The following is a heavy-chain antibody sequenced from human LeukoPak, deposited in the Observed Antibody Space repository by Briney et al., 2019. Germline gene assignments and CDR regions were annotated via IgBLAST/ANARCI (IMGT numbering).Heavy chain of an antibody. D-gene: IGHD3-22*01. CDR2: ISWNSGSI. V-gene: IGHV3-9*01. CDR3: AKATTYYYDSSGSLDY. Sequence: GGSLRLSCAASGFTFDDYAMHWVRQAPGKGLEWVSGISWNSGSIGYADSVKGRFTISRDNAKNSLYLQMNSLRAEDTALYYCAKATTYYYDSSGSLDYWGQGTLVTVSS. J-gene: IGHJ4*02. CDR1: GFTFDDYA.